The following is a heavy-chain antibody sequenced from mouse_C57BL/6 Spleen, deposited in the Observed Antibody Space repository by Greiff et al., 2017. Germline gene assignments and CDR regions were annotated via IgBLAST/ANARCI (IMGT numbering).Heavy chain of an antibody. CDR2: IYPGDGDT. V-gene: IGHV1-82*01. D-gene: IGHD4-1*01. CDR1: GYAFSSSW. Sequence: QVQLQQSGPELVKPGASVKISCKASGYAFSSSWMNWVKQRPGKGLEWIGRIYPGDGDTNYNGKFKGKATLTADKSSSTAYMQLSSLTSEDSAVYFCARSELGYLDYWGQGTTLTVSS. CDR3: ARSELGYLDY. J-gene: IGHJ2*01.